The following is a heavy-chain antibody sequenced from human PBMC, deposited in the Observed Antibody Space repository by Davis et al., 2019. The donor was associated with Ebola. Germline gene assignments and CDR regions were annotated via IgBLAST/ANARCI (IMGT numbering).Heavy chain of an antibody. CDR2: INPSGGST. V-gene: IGHV1-46*01. J-gene: IGHJ6*02. Sequence: ASAKVSCKASGYTFTSYYMHWVRQAPGQGLEWMGIINPSGGSTTYAQKFQGRVTMTRDTSTSTVYMARRSLRSEDTAVYYCARCRERITIFGSARLYGMDVWGQGTTVTVSS. CDR3: ARCRERITIFGSARLYGMDV. CDR1: GYTFTSYY. D-gene: IGHD3-3*01.